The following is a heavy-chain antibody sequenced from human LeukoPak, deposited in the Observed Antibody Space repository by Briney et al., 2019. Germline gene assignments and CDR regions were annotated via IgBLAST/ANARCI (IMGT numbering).Heavy chain of an antibody. CDR2: INHSGST. CDR1: GGSFSGYY. Sequence: SETLSLTCAVYGGSFSGYYWSWIRQPPGKGLEWIGEINHSGSTNYNPSLKSRVTISVDTSKNQFSLKLSSVTAADTAVYYCARGLGDYIWGSRIHYYYYYMDAWGKGTTVTVSS. V-gene: IGHV4-34*01. J-gene: IGHJ6*03. D-gene: IGHD3-16*01. CDR3: ARGLGDYIWGSRIHYYYYYMDA.